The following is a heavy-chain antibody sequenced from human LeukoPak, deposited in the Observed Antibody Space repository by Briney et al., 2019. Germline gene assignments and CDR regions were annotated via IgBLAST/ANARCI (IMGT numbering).Heavy chain of an antibody. Sequence: GGSLRLSCAASGFTFSSYSMNWVRQAPGKGLEWVASISSSSSYIYYADSVKGRFTISRDNAKNSLYLQMNSLRAEDTAVYYCAREGSSWYGEDFAYWGQGTLVTVSS. CDR3: AREGSSWYGEDFAY. D-gene: IGHD6-13*01. V-gene: IGHV3-21*01. CDR1: GFTFSSYS. J-gene: IGHJ4*02. CDR2: ISSSSSYI.